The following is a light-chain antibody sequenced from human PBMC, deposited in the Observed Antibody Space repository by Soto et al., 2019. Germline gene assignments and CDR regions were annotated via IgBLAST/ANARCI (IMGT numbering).Light chain of an antibody. V-gene: IGLV2-14*01. Sequence: QSALTQPASVSGSPGQSITISCAGTGGDICAYNYVSWYQQHPGKAPKLMIYEVIRRPSGISNRFSGSKSGNTASLTISTLQAEDEADYYCSSYTTSSTVVFGGGTKVTVL. CDR2: EVI. CDR3: SSYTTSSTVV. J-gene: IGLJ3*02. CDR1: GGDICAYNY.